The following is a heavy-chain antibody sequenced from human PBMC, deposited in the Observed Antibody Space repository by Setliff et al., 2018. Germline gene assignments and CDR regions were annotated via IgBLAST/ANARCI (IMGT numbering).Heavy chain of an antibody. J-gene: IGHJ6*03. CDR1: GGSINSGVYY. Sequence: SETLSLTCTVSGGSINSGVYYWGWIRQPPGKGLEWIGSIFYSGRTFYNPSLKSRVTISLDTSKNQFSLSLTSVTAEDTAVYYCARMSGFQYIDVWDKGTTVTVSS. CDR2: IFYSGRT. CDR3: ARMSGFQYIDV. D-gene: IGHD3-3*01. V-gene: IGHV4-39*07.